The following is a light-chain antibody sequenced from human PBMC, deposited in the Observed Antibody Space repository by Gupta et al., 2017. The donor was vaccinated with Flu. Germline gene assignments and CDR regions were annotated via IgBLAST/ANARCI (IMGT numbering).Light chain of an antibody. Sequence: EIVMTQSPATLSVSPGERATLSCRASQSVSSTLAWYQQKPGQAPRLLIYGASTRATGVPARFSGSGSGAEFPLTISSLQSEDFVVYYCQLYNNWPPTLTLGGGTKVEI. CDR3: QLYNNWPPTLT. V-gene: IGKV3-15*01. CDR2: GAS. J-gene: IGKJ4*01. CDR1: QSVSST.